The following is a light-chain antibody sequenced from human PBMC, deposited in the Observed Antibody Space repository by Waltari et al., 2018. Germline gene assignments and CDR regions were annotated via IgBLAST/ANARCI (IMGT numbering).Light chain of an antibody. V-gene: IGLV2-14*03. Sequence: QSALTQPASVSGSPGQSSTISCTGTRSDRGGYNYVSWYPQPAGKAPRLIRYDVSQRPSGVSSRFSGSKSGNPASLTISGLQADDEADYYCSSYTTTNLLALFGAGTTVSVL. CDR2: DVS. J-gene: IGLJ1*01. CDR3: SSYTTTNLLAL. CDR1: RSDRGGYNY.